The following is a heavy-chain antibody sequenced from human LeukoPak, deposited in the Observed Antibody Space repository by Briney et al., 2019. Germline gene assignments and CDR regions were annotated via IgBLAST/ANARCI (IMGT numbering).Heavy chain of an antibody. D-gene: IGHD4-17*01. CDR3: ARDVHGDYGSGWFDP. Sequence: SVKVSCTTSGGTFNNSAISWVRQAPGQGLEWLGGIMPLFGTAGYAQEFQGRVTITKDESTRTVYLELTSLTSDDTAVYYCARDVHGDYGSGWFDPWGQGTLVSVSS. V-gene: IGHV1-69*05. CDR2: IMPLFGTA. J-gene: IGHJ5*02. CDR1: GGTFNNSA.